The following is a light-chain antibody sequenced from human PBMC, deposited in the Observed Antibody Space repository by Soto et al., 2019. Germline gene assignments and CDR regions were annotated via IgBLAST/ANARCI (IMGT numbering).Light chain of an antibody. CDR1: QSVSSYY. Sequence: EIVLTQSPGSLSFCPGERATLSCRASQSVSSYYLAWYQQKPGQAPRLLIYAASSRATGIPDRFSGGGSGKDFTLTISRLEPEDWAEYYCPQCGSAPGTIGQGTQ. CDR3: PQCGSAPGT. V-gene: IGKV3-20*01. CDR2: AAS. J-gene: IGKJ1*01.